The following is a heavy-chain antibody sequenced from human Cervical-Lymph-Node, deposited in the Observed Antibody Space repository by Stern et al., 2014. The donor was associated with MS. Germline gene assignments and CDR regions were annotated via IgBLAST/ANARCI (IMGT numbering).Heavy chain of an antibody. Sequence: VQLVESGGGVVQPGSSLRLSCAASGFTFSPFAMHWVRQAPGKGLEWVSVISYDGSNKCYADSVKGRFTISRDNSKNTLYLRMNSLRADDTAVYYCARQMTHGPCDLWGRGTLVTVSS. D-gene: IGHD2-21*02. CDR3: ARQMTHGPCDL. CDR2: ISYDGSNK. CDR1: GFTFSPFA. J-gene: IGHJ2*01. V-gene: IGHV3-30-3*01.